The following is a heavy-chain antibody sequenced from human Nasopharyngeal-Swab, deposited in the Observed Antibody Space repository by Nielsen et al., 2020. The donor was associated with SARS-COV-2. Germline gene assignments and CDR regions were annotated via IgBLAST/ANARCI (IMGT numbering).Heavy chain of an antibody. CDR2: IYHSGST. V-gene: IGHV4-30-2*01. CDR3: AGGYCSGGSCHTENNFDY. Sequence: SETLSLTCAGSGGSISSGGYSWSWIRQPPGKGLEWIGYIYHSGSTHYNPSLKSRVTISVDRSKNQFSLKLSSVTAADTAVYYCAGGYCSGGSCHTENNFDYWGQGTLVTVSS. D-gene: IGHD2-15*01. CDR1: GGSISSGGYS. J-gene: IGHJ4*02.